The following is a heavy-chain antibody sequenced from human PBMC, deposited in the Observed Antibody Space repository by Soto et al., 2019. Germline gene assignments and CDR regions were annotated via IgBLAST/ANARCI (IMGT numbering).Heavy chain of an antibody. J-gene: IGHJ4*02. D-gene: IGHD2-21*02. CDR1: GFTFSSYA. V-gene: IGHV3-23*01. CDR2: ISGSGGST. Sequence: EVQLLESGGGLVQPGGSLRLSCAASGFTFSSYAMSWVRQAPGKGLEWVSAISGSGGSTYYADSVKGRFTISRDNSNISLYMQINSLRAEDTAVYYCAKDPLAYCGGDCYSSSGYWGQGTLVTVSS. CDR3: AKDPLAYCGGDCYSSSGY.